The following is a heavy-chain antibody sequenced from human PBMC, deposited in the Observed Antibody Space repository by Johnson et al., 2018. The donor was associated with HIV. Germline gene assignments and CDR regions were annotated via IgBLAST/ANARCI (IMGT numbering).Heavy chain of an antibody. CDR3: ATRGVTDLGGAFDI. J-gene: IGHJ3*02. D-gene: IGHD3-10*01. Sequence: VQLVESWGGLVQPGGSLRLSCAASGFTFSSYWMSWVRQAPGKGLEWVANIKPDGSDKYYEASVQGRFTISRDNAKNSLYLQINNLRAEDTAVYYCATRGVTDLGGAFDIWGQGTMLTVSS. CDR2: IKPDGSDK. V-gene: IGHV3-7*02. CDR1: GFTFSSYW.